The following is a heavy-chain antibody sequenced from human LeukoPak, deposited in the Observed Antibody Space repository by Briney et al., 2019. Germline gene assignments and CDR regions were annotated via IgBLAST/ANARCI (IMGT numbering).Heavy chain of an antibody. Sequence: SETLSLTCSVSGYSISSGYYWGWIRQPPGKGLEWIGRIYTGGSTNYNPSLESRVTMSVDTSKNQFSLKLSSVTAADTAVYYCARGPRIAAAPPAFDIWGQGTMVTVSS. D-gene: IGHD6-13*01. CDR2: IYTGGST. V-gene: IGHV4-38-2*02. CDR3: ARGPRIAAAPPAFDI. CDR1: GYSISSGYY. J-gene: IGHJ3*02.